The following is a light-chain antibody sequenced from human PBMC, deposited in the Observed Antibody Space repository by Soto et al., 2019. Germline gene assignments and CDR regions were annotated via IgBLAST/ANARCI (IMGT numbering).Light chain of an antibody. J-gene: IGKJ5*01. V-gene: IGKV3-11*01. CDR3: QQRSAWPPIT. Sequence: DIVLTQSPATLSLSLGERATLSCRASQSVSSNLAWYQQKPGQAPRLLIYDASNRATGIPARFSGSGSGTDFTLTISTLEPEDFAVYYCQQRSAWPPITFGQGTRLEIK. CDR1: QSVSSN. CDR2: DAS.